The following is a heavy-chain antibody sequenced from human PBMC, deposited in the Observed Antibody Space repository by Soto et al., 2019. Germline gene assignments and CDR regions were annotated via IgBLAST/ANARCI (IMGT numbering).Heavy chain of an antibody. J-gene: IGHJ4*02. Sequence: PRGSLRLSCAASGFTFSSYSMHWVRQAPGKGLEWVAVIWYDGSNKYYADSVKGRFPSSSNNSKNTLYMQMNSLRAEDTAVYYCARDGARTYYYDSSGYYSGRFDYWGQGTLVTVSS. V-gene: IGHV3-33*01. CDR3: ARDGARTYYYDSSGYYSGRFDY. CDR2: IWYDGSNK. D-gene: IGHD3-22*01. CDR1: GFTFSSYS.